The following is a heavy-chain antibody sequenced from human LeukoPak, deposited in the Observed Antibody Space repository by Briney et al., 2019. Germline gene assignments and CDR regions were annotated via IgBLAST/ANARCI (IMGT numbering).Heavy chain of an antibody. D-gene: IGHD3-22*01. CDR2: INPSGGTT. CDR3: ARGLDSNGYYAP. Sequence: GASVKVSCKASGYTFTSYGISWVRQAPGQGLEWMGIINPSGGTTTYAQKFQGRVALTRDTSTNTVYMELTSLRPEDTAVYYCARGLDSNGYYAPWGQGTLVTVSS. V-gene: IGHV1-46*01. J-gene: IGHJ5*02. CDR1: GYTFTSYG.